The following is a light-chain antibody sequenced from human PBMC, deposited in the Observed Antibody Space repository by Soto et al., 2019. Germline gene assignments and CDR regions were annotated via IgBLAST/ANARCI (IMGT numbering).Light chain of an antibody. Sequence: EVVMTQSPLSLPVTLGQPATLSCRASQSISRSLAWYQQKPGQAPRLLIYGASSRATGIPDRFSGSGSGTDFTLTISRLEPEDFAVYYCQQYGSSPLTFGGGTTVDIK. CDR2: GAS. J-gene: IGKJ4*01. CDR1: QSISRS. V-gene: IGKV3-20*01. CDR3: QQYGSSPLT.